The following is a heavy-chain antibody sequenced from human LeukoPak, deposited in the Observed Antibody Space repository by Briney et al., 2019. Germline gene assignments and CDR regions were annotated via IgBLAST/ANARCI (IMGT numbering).Heavy chain of an antibody. CDR3: AGGTYDYVWGSYRQDY. Sequence: PGGSLRLSCAASGFTFSNCEMNWVRQAPGKGLEWVSYISSSGTPIHYADSVKGRFTISRDNAKNSLYLQMNSLRAEDTAVYYCAGGTYDYVWGSYRQDYWGQGTLVTVSS. V-gene: IGHV3-48*03. CDR2: ISSSGTPI. J-gene: IGHJ4*02. D-gene: IGHD3-16*02. CDR1: GFTFSNCE.